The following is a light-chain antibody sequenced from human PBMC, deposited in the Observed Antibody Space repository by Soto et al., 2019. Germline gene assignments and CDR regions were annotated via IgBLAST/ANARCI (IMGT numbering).Light chain of an antibody. CDR3: QKYNSAPLT. V-gene: IGKV1-27*01. CDR1: QTVNTY. CDR2: TAS. J-gene: IGKJ4*01. Sequence: DIQMTPSPSSLSASIGDRVTITCRASQTVNTYLHWYQQKPGKVPKLLIHTASALQSGVPSRFSGSGSGTDFTLTISSLQPEDAATYYCQKYNSAPLTFGGGTKVDI.